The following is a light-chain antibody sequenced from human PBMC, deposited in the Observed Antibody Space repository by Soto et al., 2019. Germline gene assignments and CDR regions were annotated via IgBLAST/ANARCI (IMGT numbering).Light chain of an antibody. V-gene: IGKV1-39*01. J-gene: IGKJ5*01. CDR3: QQSYSTPIT. CDR2: AAS. Sequence: DIQMTQSPSALSASVDDRVTITCRASQSISSYLNWYQQKPGKAPKLLIDAASSLQSGVPSRFSGSGSGTDFTLTISSLQPEDFATYYCQQSYSTPITFGQGTRLEIK. CDR1: QSISSY.